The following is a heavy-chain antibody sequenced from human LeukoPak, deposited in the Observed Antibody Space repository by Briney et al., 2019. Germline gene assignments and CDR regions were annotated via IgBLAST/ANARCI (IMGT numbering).Heavy chain of an antibody. J-gene: IGHJ4*02. CDR1: GFTFSSYS. CDR3: ASWSGSYSRY. V-gene: IGHV3-66*01. CDR2: IYSGGST. D-gene: IGHD1-26*01. Sequence: GGSLRLSCAASGFTFSSYSMNWVRQAPGKGLEWVSVIYSGGSTYYADSVKGRFTISRDNSKNTLYLQMNSLRAEDTAVYYCASWSGSYSRYWGQGTLVTVSS.